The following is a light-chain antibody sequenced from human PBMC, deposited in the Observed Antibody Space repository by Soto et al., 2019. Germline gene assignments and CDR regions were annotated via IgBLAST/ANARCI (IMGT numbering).Light chain of an antibody. V-gene: IGLV2-14*01. J-gene: IGLJ1*01. CDR1: SSDVGGYKY. CDR2: EVS. Sequence: QSALTQPPSASGSPGQSVTISCTGTSSDVGGYKYVSWYQQHPGKAPKVMIYEVSNRPSGVSNRFSGSEFGNTASLTISGLQPEDEADYYCCSYTSSISYVFGSGTKLTVL. CDR3: CSYTSSISYV.